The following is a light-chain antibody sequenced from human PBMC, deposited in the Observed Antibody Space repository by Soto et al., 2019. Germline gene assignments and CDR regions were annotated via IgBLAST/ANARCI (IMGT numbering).Light chain of an antibody. J-gene: IGLJ1*01. CDR1: SSNIGAGYD. V-gene: IGLV1-40*01. CDR3: QSYDSGLSGSEV. CDR2: GNS. Sequence: QSVLTQPPSVSGAPGQGVTISCTGSSSNIGAGYDVHWYQQLPGTAPKLLIYGNSNRPSGVPDRFSGSKSGTSASLAITGLQAEDEADYYCQSYDSGLSGSEVFGTGTKLTVL.